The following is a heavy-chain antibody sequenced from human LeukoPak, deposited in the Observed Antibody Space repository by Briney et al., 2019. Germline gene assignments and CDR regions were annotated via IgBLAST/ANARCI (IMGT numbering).Heavy chain of an antibody. CDR2: ISGGGEDT. Sequence: GGSLRLSCAASGFTFNIYGMSWVRQAPGKGLEWVSTISGGGEDTHYADSVKGRFTVSRDNSKNTMYLQMNNLRGDDTALYYCTKDVGPGYDWFDPWGQGTQVTASS. D-gene: IGHD1-1*01. J-gene: IGHJ5*02. V-gene: IGHV3-23*01. CDR1: GFTFNIYG. CDR3: TKDVGPGYDWFDP.